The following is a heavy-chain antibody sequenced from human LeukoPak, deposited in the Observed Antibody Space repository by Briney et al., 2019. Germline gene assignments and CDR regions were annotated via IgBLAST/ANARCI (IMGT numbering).Heavy chain of an antibody. Sequence: ASVKVSCKASGYTFTGYYMHWVRQAPGQGLEWMGWISAYNGNTNYAQKLQGRVTMTTDTSTSTAYMELRSLRSDDTAVYYCARDQGSGSYKPRAFDYWGQGTLVTVSS. V-gene: IGHV1-18*04. CDR2: ISAYNGNT. CDR3: ARDQGSGSYKPRAFDY. CDR1: GYTFTGYY. J-gene: IGHJ4*02. D-gene: IGHD1-26*01.